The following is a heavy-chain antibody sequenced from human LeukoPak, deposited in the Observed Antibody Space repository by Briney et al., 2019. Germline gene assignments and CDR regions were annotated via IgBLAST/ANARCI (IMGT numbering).Heavy chain of an antibody. CDR3: ARDTSNWVNAFDY. CDR1: GFTFSSYA. J-gene: IGHJ4*02. D-gene: IGHD6-13*01. V-gene: IGHV3-30*04. Sequence: GGSLRLSCAASGFTFSSYAMQWVRQAPGKGLEWVAVISYDGSNKYYADSVKGRLTISRDNSENTLFLQMNSLRPEDTAVYYCARDTSNWVNAFDYWGQGTLVTVSS. CDR2: ISYDGSNK.